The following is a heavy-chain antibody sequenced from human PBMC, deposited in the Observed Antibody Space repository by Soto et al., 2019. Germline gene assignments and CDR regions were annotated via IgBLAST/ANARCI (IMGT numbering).Heavy chain of an antibody. Sequence: EVQLVESGGGLVQPGGSLRLSCAASGFTVSSNYMSWVRQAPGKGLEWVSVIYSGGSTYYADSVKGRFTISRDNSKNTLYLQMNSLRAEDTAVYYCARDRGAPGSKEPHWYFDLWGRGTLVTVSS. CDR1: GFTVSSNY. D-gene: IGHD7-27*01. CDR3: ARDRGAPGSKEPHWYFDL. CDR2: IYSGGST. V-gene: IGHV3-66*01. J-gene: IGHJ2*01.